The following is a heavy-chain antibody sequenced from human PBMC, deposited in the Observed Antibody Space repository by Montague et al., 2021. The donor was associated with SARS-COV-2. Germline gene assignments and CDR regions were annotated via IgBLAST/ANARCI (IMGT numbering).Heavy chain of an antibody. J-gene: IGHJ4*02. Sequence: SXTLSLTCAVYGGSFSGYYWSWIRQPPGKGLEWIGEIYHSGSTNYNPSLKSRVTISVDTSKNQFSLRLSSVTAADTAVYYCARDRGVQYQLQMPFYFDYWGQGTLVTVSS. CDR2: IYHSGST. D-gene: IGHD2-2*01. V-gene: IGHV4-34*01. CDR1: GGSFSGYY. CDR3: ARDRGVQYQLQMPFYFDY.